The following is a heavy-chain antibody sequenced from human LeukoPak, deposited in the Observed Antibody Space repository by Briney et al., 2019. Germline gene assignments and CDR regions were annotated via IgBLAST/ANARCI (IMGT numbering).Heavy chain of an antibody. Sequence: SGTLSLTCAVSGGSISSSNWWSWVRQPPGKGLEWIGEIYHSGSTNYNPSLKSRVTISVDKSKNQFSLKLGSVTAADTAVYYCARAKNYYGSGSYRNWFDPWGQGTLVTVSS. J-gene: IGHJ5*02. CDR1: GGSISSSNW. CDR3: ARAKNYYGSGSYRNWFDP. V-gene: IGHV4-4*02. CDR2: IYHSGST. D-gene: IGHD3-10*01.